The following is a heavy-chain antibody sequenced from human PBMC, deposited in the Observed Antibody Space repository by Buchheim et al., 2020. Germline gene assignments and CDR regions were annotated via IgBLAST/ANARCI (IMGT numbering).Heavy chain of an antibody. CDR1: GGSISSGDYY. CDR3: ARESIAVAGVWFDP. D-gene: IGHD6-19*01. J-gene: IGHJ5*02. V-gene: IGHV4-30-4*01. CDR2: IYYSGST. Sequence: QVQLQESGPGLVKPSQTLSLTCTVSGGSISSGDYYWSWIRQPPGKGLEWIGYIYYSGSTYYNPSLKSRVTISVAPSKNQFPLKLSAVTAADTAVYYYARESIAVAGVWFDPWGQGTL.